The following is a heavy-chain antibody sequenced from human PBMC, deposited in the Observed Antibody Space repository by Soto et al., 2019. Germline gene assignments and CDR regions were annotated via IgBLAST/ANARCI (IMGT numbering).Heavy chain of an antibody. J-gene: IGHJ6*02. D-gene: IGHD1-26*01. CDR3: ARNVGADRHYYYYGMDV. V-gene: IGHV4-34*01. CDR1: GGSFSGYY. Sequence: PSETLSLTCAVYGGSFSGYYWSWIRQPPGKGLEWIGEINHSGSTNYNPSLKSRVTISVDTSKNQFSLKLSSVTAADTAVYYCARNVGADRHYYYYGMDVWGQGTTVTVS. CDR2: INHSGST.